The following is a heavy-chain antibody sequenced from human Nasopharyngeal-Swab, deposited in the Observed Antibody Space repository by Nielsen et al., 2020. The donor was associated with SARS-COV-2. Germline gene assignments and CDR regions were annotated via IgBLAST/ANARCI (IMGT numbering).Heavy chain of an antibody. CDR1: GFAFSSYG. CDR2: IWYDGSNK. J-gene: IGHJ4*02. D-gene: IGHD3-3*01. Sequence: GESLKISCAASGFAFSSYGMHWVRQAPGKGLEWVAVIWYDGSNKYYADSVKGRFTISRDNSKNTLYLQMNSLRAEDTAVYYCARGGDFWSGYYSNFDYWGQGTLVNVSS. CDR3: ARGGDFWSGYYSNFDY. V-gene: IGHV3-33*01.